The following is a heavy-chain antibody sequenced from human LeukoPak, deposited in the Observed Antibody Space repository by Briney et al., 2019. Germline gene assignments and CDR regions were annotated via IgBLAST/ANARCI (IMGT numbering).Heavy chain of an antibody. CDR3: ARHPVFDGSSSNYFDY. Sequence: PSETLSLTCTVSGGSISSYYWSWIRQPPGKGLEWIGYIYYSGSTNYNPSLKSRVTISVDTSKNQFSLKLSSVTAADTAVYYCARHPVFDGSSSNYFDYWGQGTLVTVSS. CDR2: IYYSGST. D-gene: IGHD6-6*01. J-gene: IGHJ4*02. V-gene: IGHV4-59*01. CDR1: GGSISSYY.